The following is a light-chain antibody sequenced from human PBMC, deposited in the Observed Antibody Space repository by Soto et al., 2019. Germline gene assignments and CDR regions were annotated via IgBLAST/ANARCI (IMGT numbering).Light chain of an antibody. CDR1: QSISNR. J-gene: IGKJ1*01. Sequence: DIQMTQSPSTLSASVGDRVTITCRASQSISNRLAWYHQKPGKTPNLLIYDASNLGSGVPSRVSGSGSGTEFTLTISSLQPDDFATYYCQQYDTYSTFGQGTKVEIK. CDR3: QQYDTYST. V-gene: IGKV1-5*01. CDR2: DAS.